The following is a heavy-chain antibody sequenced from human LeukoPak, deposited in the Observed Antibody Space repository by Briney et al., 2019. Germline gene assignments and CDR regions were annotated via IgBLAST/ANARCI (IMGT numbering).Heavy chain of an antibody. CDR2: VNPTSGGT. CDR1: GYTFTAYY. D-gene: IGHD3-3*01. Sequence: GASVKVSCKASGYTFTAYYMHWVRQAPGQGLEWMGWVNPTSGGTNYAQKFQGRVSMTRDTSISTAYMELSRLKSDDAAVYYCARDLFSWSGYYENLWGQGTLVTVSS. J-gene: IGHJ4*02. CDR3: ARDLFSWSGYYENL. V-gene: IGHV1-2*02.